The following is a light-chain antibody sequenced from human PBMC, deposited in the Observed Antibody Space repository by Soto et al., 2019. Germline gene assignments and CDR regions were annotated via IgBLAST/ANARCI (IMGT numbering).Light chain of an antibody. Sequence: QSALTQPASVSGSPGQSITISCTGTSSDVGTRNFVSWYQQHSGKAPKLMIYQVTNRPSGVSNRFSGSKSGNTASLTISGLQAEDEADYYCSSYTDSTNYVFGTGTKVTVL. J-gene: IGLJ1*01. V-gene: IGLV2-14*01. CDR2: QVT. CDR1: SSDVGTRNF. CDR3: SSYTDSTNYV.